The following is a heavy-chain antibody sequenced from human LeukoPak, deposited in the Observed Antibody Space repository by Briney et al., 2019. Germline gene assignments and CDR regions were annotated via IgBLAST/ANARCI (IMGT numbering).Heavy chain of an antibody. V-gene: IGHV1-69*04. Sequence: ASVKVSCKASGGTFSSYTISWVRQAPGQGLEGMGRIIPILGIANYAQKFQGRVTITADKSTSTAYMELSSLRSEDTAVYYCAREIVGATREISWGQGTLVTVSS. J-gene: IGHJ4*02. D-gene: IGHD1-26*01. CDR2: IIPILGIA. CDR1: GGTFSSYT. CDR3: AREIVGATREIS.